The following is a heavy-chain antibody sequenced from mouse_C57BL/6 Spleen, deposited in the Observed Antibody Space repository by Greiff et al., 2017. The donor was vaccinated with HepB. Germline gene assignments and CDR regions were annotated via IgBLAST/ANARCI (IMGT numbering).Heavy chain of an antibody. CDR1: GFTFSDYG. Sequence: EVQRVESGGGLVKPGGSLKLSCAASGFTFSDYGMHWVRQAPEKGLEWVAYISSGSSTIYYADTVKGRFTISRDNAKNTLFLQMTSLRSEDTAMYYCARMAGTRDFDVWGTGTTVTVSS. D-gene: IGHD4-1*01. CDR3: ARMAGTRDFDV. J-gene: IGHJ1*03. CDR2: ISSGSSTI. V-gene: IGHV5-17*01.